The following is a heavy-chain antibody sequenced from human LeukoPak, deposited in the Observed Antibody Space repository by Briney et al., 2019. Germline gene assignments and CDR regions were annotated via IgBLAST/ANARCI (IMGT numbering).Heavy chain of an antibody. D-gene: IGHD2-21*02. J-gene: IGHJ4*02. CDR1: GGTFSSYA. V-gene: IGHV1-69*06. CDR3: ARDRPGAYCGGDCYSGFDFDY. CDR2: IIPIFGTA. Sequence: GASVKVSCKASGGTFSSYAISWVRQAPGQGLEWMGGIIPIFGTANYAQKFQGRVTITADKSTRTAYMELSSLRSEDTAVYYCARDRPGAYCGGDCYSGFDFDYWGQGTLVTGSS.